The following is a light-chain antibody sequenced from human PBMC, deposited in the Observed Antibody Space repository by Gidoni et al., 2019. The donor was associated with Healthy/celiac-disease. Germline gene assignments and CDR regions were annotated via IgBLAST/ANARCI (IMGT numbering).Light chain of an antibody. Sequence: QSALTQPASVSGSPGPSITISCTGTSSDVGSYNLVSWYQQHTGKAPKLMIYEVSKRPSGVSNRFSGSKSGNTASLTISGLQAEDEADYYCCSYAGSSTWVFGGGTKLTVL. CDR3: CSYAGSSTWV. V-gene: IGLV2-23*02. J-gene: IGLJ3*02. CDR1: SSDVGSYNL. CDR2: EVS.